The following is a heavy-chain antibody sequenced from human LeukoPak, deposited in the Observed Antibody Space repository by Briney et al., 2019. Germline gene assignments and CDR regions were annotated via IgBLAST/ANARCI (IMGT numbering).Heavy chain of an antibody. J-gene: IGHJ4*02. CDR1: GFTFSSYG. Sequence: GGSLRLSCAASGFTFSSYGMHWVRQAPGKGLEWVAVISYDGSNKYYAHSVKGRFTISRDNSKNTLYLQMNSLRAEDTAVYYCAKRGYDGPLHYWGQGTLVTVSS. CDR2: ISYDGSNK. V-gene: IGHV3-30*18. CDR3: AKRGYDGPLHY. D-gene: IGHD3-22*01.